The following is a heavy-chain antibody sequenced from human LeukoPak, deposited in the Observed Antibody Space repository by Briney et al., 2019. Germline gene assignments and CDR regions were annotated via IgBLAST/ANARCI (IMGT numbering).Heavy chain of an antibody. J-gene: IGHJ4*02. Sequence: GGSLRLSCTASGFTFGGYAMSWVRQAPGKGLEWVGFIRSKAYGGTTEYAASVKGRFTISRDDSKSIAYLQMNSLKTEDTAVYYCTRVRSGITYYFDYWGQGTLVTVSS. CDR2: IRSKAYGGTT. CDR3: TRVRSGITYYFDY. D-gene: IGHD3-10*01. V-gene: IGHV3-49*04. CDR1: GFTFGGYA.